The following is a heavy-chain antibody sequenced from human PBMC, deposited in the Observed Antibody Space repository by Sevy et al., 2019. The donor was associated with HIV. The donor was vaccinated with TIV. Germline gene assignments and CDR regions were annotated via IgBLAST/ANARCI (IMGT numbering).Heavy chain of an antibody. CDR3: AREYYDYVWGSYRGSFDY. CDR2: IYHSRST. CDR1: GYSISSGYY. J-gene: IGHJ4*02. D-gene: IGHD3-16*01. Sequence: SETLSLTCAVSGYSISSGYYWGWIRQPPGKGLEWIGSIYHSRSTYYNPSLKSRVTISVDTSKNQFSLKLSSVTAADTAVYYCAREYYDYVWGSYRGSFDYWGQGTLVTVSS. V-gene: IGHV4-38-2*02.